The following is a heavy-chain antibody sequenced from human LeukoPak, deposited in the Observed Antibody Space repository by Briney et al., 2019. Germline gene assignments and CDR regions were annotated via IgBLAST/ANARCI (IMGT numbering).Heavy chain of an antibody. J-gene: IGHJ4*02. CDR3: AKDVWDIVVVVAAPVDY. V-gene: IGHV3-23*01. D-gene: IGHD2-15*01. Sequence: GGSLRLSCAASGFTFSSYAMSWVRQAPGKGPEWVSAISGSGGSTYYADSVKGRFTISRDNSKNTLYLQMNSLRAEDTAVYYCAKDVWDIVVVVAAPVDYWGQGTLVTVSS. CDR1: GFTFSSYA. CDR2: ISGSGGST.